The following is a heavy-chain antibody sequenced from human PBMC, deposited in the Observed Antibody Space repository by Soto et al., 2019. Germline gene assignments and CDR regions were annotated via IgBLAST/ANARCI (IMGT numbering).Heavy chain of an antibody. CDR3: AKDFLIRNSGSYLDASYFDY. D-gene: IGHD1-26*01. CDR1: GFTFSSYG. CDR2: ISYDGSNK. Sequence: PGGSLRLSCAASGFTFSSYGMHWVRQAPGKGLEWVAVISYDGSNKYYADSVKGRFTISRDNSKNTLYLQMNSLRAEDTAVYYCAKDFLIRNSGSYLDASYFDYWGQGTLVTVSS. V-gene: IGHV3-30*18. J-gene: IGHJ4*02.